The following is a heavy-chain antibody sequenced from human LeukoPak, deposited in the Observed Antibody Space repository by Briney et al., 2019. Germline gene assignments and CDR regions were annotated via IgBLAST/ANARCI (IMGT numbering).Heavy chain of an antibody. Sequence: ASVKVSCKASGCTFTGYYMHWVRQAPGQGLEWMGWINPNSGGTNYAQKFQGRVTMTRDTSISTAYMELSRLRSDDTAVYYCAAGCSGGSCYLNPFDYWGQGTLVTVSS. CDR2: INPNSGGT. CDR3: AAGCSGGSCYLNPFDY. D-gene: IGHD2-15*01. J-gene: IGHJ4*02. V-gene: IGHV1-2*02. CDR1: GCTFTGYY.